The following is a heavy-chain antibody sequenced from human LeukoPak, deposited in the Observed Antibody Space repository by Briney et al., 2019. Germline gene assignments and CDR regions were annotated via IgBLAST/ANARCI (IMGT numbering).Heavy chain of an antibody. V-gene: IGHV3-74*01. D-gene: IGHD3-9*01. CDR1: GFAFSSYW. J-gene: IGHJ4*02. CDR3: ARGAPYYDIFICSSPFDY. CDR2: ITSDGSST. Sequence: GGSLRLSCAASGFAFSSYWIHWVRLTPGKGLVWVSRITSDGSSTDYADSVKGRFTISRDNARNTVYLQMNSLRAEATAVYYCARGAPYYDIFICSSPFDYWGQGALVTVYS.